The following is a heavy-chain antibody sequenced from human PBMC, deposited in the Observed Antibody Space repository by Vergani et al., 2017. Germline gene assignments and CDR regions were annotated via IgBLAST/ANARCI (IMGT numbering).Heavy chain of an antibody. CDR2: IWYDGSNK. CDR1: GGSFSGYY. Sequence: QVQLQQWGAGLLKPSETLSLTCAVYGGSFSGYYWSWIRQPPGKGLEWVAVIWYDGSNKYYADSVKGRFTISRDNSKNSLYLQMNSLRAEDTAVYYCARGASLSWYYYGMDVWGQGTTVTVSS. J-gene: IGHJ6*02. V-gene: IGHV3-33*08. CDR3: ARGASLSWYYYGMDV.